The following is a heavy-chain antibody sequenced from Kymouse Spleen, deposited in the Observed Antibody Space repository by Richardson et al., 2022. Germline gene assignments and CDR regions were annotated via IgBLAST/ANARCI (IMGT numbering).Heavy chain of an antibody. V-gene: IGHV4-39*01. CDR3: ARPGYSSGWYHYYYYYGMDV. J-gene: IGHJ6*02. D-gene: IGHD6-19*01. CDR1: GGSISSSSYY. CDR2: IYYSGST. Sequence: QLQLQESGPGLVKPSETLSLTCTVSGGSISSSSYYWGWIRQPPGKGLEWIGSIYYSGSTYYNPSLKSRVTISVDTSKNQFSLKLSSVTAADTAVYYCARPGYSSGWYHYYYYYGMDVWGQGTTVTVSS.